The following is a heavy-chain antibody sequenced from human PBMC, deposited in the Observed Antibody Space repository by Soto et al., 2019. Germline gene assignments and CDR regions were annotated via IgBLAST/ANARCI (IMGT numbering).Heavy chain of an antibody. V-gene: IGHV3-23*01. D-gene: IGHD7-27*01. Sequence: GGSLTLSCAASGFTFSIFAMSWVRQSPGKGLEWVSTISGSGGSTYYADAVKGRFTISRDNSMGTLYLQMKSLRVEDTAIYYCAKEVSLGSTVDLGYWGQGALVTVSS. CDR3: AKEVSLGSTVDLGY. J-gene: IGHJ4*02. CDR1: GFTFSIFA. CDR2: ISGSGGST.